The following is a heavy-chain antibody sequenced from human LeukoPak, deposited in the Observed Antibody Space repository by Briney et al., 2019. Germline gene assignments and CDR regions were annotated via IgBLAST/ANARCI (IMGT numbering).Heavy chain of an antibody. CDR2: ISGSGGST. J-gene: IGHJ6*02. D-gene: IGHD6-19*01. CDR1: GFTFSSYA. V-gene: IGHV3-23*01. CDR3: AKRAPWSSGWSDYYGMDV. Sequence: PGGSLRLSCAASGFTFSSYAMSWVRQAPGKGLEWVSAISGSGGSTYYADSVKGRFTISRDNSKNTLYLQMNSLRAEDTAVYYCAKRAPWSSGWSDYYGMDVWGQGTTVTVSS.